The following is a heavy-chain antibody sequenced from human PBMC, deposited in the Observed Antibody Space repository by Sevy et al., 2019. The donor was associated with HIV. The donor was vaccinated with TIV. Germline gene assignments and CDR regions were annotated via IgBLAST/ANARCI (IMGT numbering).Heavy chain of an antibody. D-gene: IGHD1-26*01. CDR2: INPNNGAS. CDR3: MRDDIYTHPWEFDW. J-gene: IGHJ4*01. Sequence: ASVKVSCKSVGYTFTDYYLHWVRQAPGQGLEWMAWINPNNGASRSAEKFQGRITLTRDMSISTAYMELSRLRSDDTAIYFCMRDDIYTHPWEFDWWGHGARVTVSS. V-gene: IGHV1-2*02. CDR1: GYTFTDYY.